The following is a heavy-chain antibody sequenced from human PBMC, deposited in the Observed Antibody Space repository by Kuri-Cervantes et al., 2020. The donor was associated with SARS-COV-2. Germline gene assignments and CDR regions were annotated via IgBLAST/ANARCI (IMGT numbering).Heavy chain of an antibody. V-gene: IGHV4-61*05. CDR1: GASISSSDSY. CDR2: ISYSGST. J-gene: IGHJ5*02. D-gene: IGHD3-10*01. CDR3: ARTMVRGVILSFDP. Sequence: SETLSLTCTVSGASISSSDSYWGWIRQPPGRGLEWIATISYSGSTNYNPSLKSRVTISVDTSKNQFSLKLSSVTAADTAVYYCARTMVRGVILSFDPWGQGTLVTVSS.